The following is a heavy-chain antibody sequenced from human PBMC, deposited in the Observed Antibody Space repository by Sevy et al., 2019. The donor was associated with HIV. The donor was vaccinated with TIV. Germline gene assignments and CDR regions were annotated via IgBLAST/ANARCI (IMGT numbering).Heavy chain of an antibody. J-gene: IGHJ3*01. CDR3: ARPYGSGSWEAFDL. Sequence: GGSLRLSCAASGFTFNSYTMNWVRQAPGKGLEWVSSVSFASNYIYYADSVRGRFTISRDNAKNSLYLQMNSLRAEDTAVDYCARPYGSGSWEAFDLWGQGTMVTVSS. D-gene: IGHD3-10*01. CDR1: GFTFNSYT. CDR2: VSFASNYI. V-gene: IGHV3-21*01.